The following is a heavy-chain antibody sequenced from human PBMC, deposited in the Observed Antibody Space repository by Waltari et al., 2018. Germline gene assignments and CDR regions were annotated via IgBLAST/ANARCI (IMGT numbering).Heavy chain of an antibody. J-gene: IGHJ3*01. CDR1: GLTFSKFG. V-gene: IGHV3-30*02. D-gene: IGHD4-17*01. Sequence: QVYLVESGGGVVQPGGSLEISCLASGLTFSKFGMHWVRQSPGKGLEWVAFSSYDGNKIFDADSVKGRFTISRDNRNNILYLQLNSLRPEDTATYYCAKDGDYSLPGYDAFDVWGQGTVVTVSS. CDR2: SSYDGNKI. CDR3: AKDGDYSLPGYDAFDV.